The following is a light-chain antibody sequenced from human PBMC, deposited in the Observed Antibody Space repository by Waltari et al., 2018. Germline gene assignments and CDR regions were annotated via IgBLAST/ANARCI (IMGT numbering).Light chain of an antibody. CDR2: RDT. J-gene: IGLJ2*01. CDR1: AFPNEF. V-gene: IGLV3-25*03. Sequence: SYELTQPPSVSVSPGQPARITCSGEAFPNEFTSWYQQNPGQAPILLMFRDTERPSGIPERFSGSSSGTIVTLTITGVQAEDEADYYCQSTDSSGSFVVFGGGTKLTVL. CDR3: QSTDSSGSFVV.